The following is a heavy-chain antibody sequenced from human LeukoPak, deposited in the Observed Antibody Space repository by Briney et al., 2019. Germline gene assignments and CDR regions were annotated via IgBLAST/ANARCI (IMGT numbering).Heavy chain of an antibody. J-gene: IGHJ4*02. V-gene: IGHV1-2*02. Sequence: GASVNVSCKASRYTLTRYYIHWVRQAPGKGLEWMGWTNPNSGGTNYAQKFQGRVTMTRDTSISTAYMELSRLRSDDTAVYYCARGPKPYDYVWGSYRFWGQGTLVTVSS. D-gene: IGHD3-16*02. CDR2: TNPNSGGT. CDR3: ARGPKPYDYVWGSYRF. CDR1: RYTLTRYY.